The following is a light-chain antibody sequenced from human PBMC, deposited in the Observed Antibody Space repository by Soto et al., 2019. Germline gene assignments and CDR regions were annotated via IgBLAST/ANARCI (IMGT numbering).Light chain of an antibody. Sequence: EIVLTQSPGTLSLSPGERATLSCRASQSVSSSYLAWYQQKPGQAPRLIIYGASSRDTGIPDRFSGSGSGTGFTLTNSRLEPKDVAVYYCQQYGSSPGLTFGGGTKVEIK. CDR2: GAS. V-gene: IGKV3-20*01. CDR1: QSVSSSY. J-gene: IGKJ4*01. CDR3: QQYGSSPGLT.